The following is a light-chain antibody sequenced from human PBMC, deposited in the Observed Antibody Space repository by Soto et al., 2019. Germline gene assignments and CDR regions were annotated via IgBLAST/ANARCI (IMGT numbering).Light chain of an antibody. J-gene: IGKJ1*01. CDR3: QQYHSYWT. V-gene: IGKV1-5*01. CDR1: QSISSW. CDR2: DAS. Sequence: DIQMTQSPSTLSASVGDRVTITCRASQSISSWLAWYQQKPGRAPKLLISDASRLPSGVPSRFSGRGSGTEFILTISSLQPDDFANYYCQQYHSYWTFGQGTKVDIK.